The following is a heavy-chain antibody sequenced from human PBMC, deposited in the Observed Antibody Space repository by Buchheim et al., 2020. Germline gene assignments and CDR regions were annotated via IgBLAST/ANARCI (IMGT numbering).Heavy chain of an antibody. CDR2: IYTSGST. V-gene: IGHV4-61*02. Sequence: QVQLQESGPGLVKPSQTLSLTCTVSGGSISSGSYYWSWIRQPAGKGLEWIGRIYTSGSTNHNPSLKSRVTISVDTSKNQFSLKLSSVTAADTAVYYCARELVHCSSTSCYIYYYYYYGMDVWGQGTT. D-gene: IGHD2-2*02. J-gene: IGHJ6*02. CDR1: GGSISSGSYY. CDR3: ARELVHCSSTSCYIYYYYYYGMDV.